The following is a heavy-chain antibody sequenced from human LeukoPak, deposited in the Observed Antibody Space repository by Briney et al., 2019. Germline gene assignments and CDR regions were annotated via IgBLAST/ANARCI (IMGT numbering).Heavy chain of an antibody. CDR1: GFTFSSSG. CDR2: VSYDGRNK. V-gene: IGHV3-30*18. Sequence: GGSLRFSCAASGFTFSSSGMHWVRQAPGKGLEWVAVVSYDGRNKYYADSVKGRFTISRDNSKDTLYMQMNSLRAEDTAVYYCAKDYGYYSSYYYGMDVWGQGTTVTVSS. CDR3: AKDYGYYSSYYYGMDV. J-gene: IGHJ6*02. D-gene: IGHD4-11*01.